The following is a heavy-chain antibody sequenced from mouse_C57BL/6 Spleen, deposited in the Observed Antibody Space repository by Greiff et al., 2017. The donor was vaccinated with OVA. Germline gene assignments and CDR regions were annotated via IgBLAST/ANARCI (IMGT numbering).Heavy chain of an antibody. D-gene: IGHD1-1*01. CDR1: GYTFTSYW. V-gene: IGHV1-64*01. CDR3: ARSGYYGSSWDYAMDY. J-gene: IGHJ4*01. CDR2: IHPNSGST. Sequence: QVQLQQPGAELVKPGASVKLSCKASGYTFTSYWMHWVKQRPGQGLEWIGMIHPNSGSTNYNEKFKSKATLTVDKSSSPAYMQLSSLTSEDSAVYYCARSGYYGSSWDYAMDYWGQGTSVTVSS.